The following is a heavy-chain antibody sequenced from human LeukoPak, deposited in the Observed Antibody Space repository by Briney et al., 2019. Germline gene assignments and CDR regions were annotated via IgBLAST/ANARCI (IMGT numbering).Heavy chain of an antibody. J-gene: IGHJ2*01. CDR2: ISGSGAGT. Sequence: GGSLRLSCAASGFTFSNYAMSGVRQAPAKGLEWVSGISGSGAGTYYADSVKGRFTISRDNSKNTLYLQMNSLRAEDTAVYYCAKSVPTRGWYFDLWGRGTLVTVSS. CDR1: GFTFSNYA. CDR3: AKSVPTRGWYFDL. V-gene: IGHV3-23*01.